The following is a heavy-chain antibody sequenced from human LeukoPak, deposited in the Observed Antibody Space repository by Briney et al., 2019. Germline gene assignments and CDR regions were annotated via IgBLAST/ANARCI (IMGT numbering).Heavy chain of an antibody. J-gene: IGHJ4*02. CDR2: ISYDGSNK. D-gene: IGHD5-18*01. Sequence: PGGSLRLSCAASGFTFSSYAMHWVRQAPGKGLEWVAVISYDGSNKYYADSVKGRFTISRDNSKNTLYLQMNSLRAEDTAVYYCAREGYVDTAMAIDYWGQGTLVTVSS. CDR3: AREGYVDTAMAIDY. CDR1: GFTFSSYA. V-gene: IGHV3-30-3*01.